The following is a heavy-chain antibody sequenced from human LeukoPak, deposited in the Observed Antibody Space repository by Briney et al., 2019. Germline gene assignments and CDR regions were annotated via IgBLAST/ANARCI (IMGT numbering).Heavy chain of an antibody. CDR3: ASSYYYDSSGYYGPLDY. Sequence: GGSLRLSCAASGFTFSDYYMSWIRQAPGKGLEWVSYISSSSSTIYYADSVKGRFTISRDNAKNSLYLQMNSLRAEDTAVYYCASSYYYDSSGYYGPLDYWGQGTLVTVSS. D-gene: IGHD3-22*01. CDR2: ISSSSSTI. CDR1: GFTFSDYY. V-gene: IGHV3-11*01. J-gene: IGHJ4*02.